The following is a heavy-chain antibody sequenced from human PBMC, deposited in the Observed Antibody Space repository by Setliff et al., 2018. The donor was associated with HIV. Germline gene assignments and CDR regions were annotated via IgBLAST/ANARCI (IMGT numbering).Heavy chain of an antibody. J-gene: IGHJ4*02. Sequence: PSETLSLTCSVSGGSISSSTYYWGWIRQPPGKGLEWIGDIFYTGSTYYNPSLKSRVAISVDTSENQFSLKLNSVTAADTAVYYCARSPSYRSSWEYYFDYWGQGILVTVSS. CDR3: ARSPSYRSSWEYYFDY. CDR2: IFYTGST. V-gene: IGHV4-39*01. D-gene: IGHD6-13*01. CDR1: GGSISSSTYY.